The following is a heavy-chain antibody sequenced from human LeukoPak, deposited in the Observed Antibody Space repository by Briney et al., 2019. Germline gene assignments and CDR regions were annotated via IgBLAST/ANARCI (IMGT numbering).Heavy chain of an antibody. D-gene: IGHD3-9*01. Sequence: GGSLRLSCAASGFTFSSYVMSWVRQAPGKGLEWVSAISGSGGCTYYADSVKGRFTISRDNSKNTLYLQMNSLRAEDTAVYYCARAGRYFDWLLPFDYWGQGTLVTVSS. CDR2: ISGSGGCT. CDR1: GFTFSSYV. CDR3: ARAGRYFDWLLPFDY. J-gene: IGHJ4*02. V-gene: IGHV3-23*01.